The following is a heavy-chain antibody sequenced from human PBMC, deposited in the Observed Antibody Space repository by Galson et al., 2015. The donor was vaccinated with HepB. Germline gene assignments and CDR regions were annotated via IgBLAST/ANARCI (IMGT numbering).Heavy chain of an antibody. CDR2: IYYSGST. Sequence: ETLSLTCTVSGGFIRSYYWSWIRQPPGKGLEWIGYIYYSGSTNYNPSLNSRVTISVDTSKNQFSLKLSSVTAADTAVYYCARSHDSSGFYYYGMDVWGQGTTVTVSS. D-gene: IGHD3-22*01. CDR3: ARSHDSSGFYYYGMDV. CDR1: GGFIRSYY. V-gene: IGHV4-59*01. J-gene: IGHJ6*02.